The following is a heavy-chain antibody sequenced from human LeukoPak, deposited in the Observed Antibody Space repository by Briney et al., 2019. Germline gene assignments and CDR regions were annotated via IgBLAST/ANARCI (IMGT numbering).Heavy chain of an antibody. D-gene: IGHD2-15*01. J-gene: IGHJ6*03. CDR3: ARGGGSFPYYYYYYMDV. Sequence: SETLSLTCTVSGGSISSGSYYWSWIRQPAGKGLEWIGRIYTSGSTNYNPSLKSRVTISVDTSKNQFSLKLSSVTAADTAVYYCARGGGSFPYYYYYYMDVWGKGTTVTISS. CDR2: IYTSGST. CDR1: GGSISSGSYY. V-gene: IGHV4-61*02.